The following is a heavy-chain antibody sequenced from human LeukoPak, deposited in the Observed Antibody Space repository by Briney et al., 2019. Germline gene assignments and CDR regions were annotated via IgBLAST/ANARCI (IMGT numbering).Heavy chain of an antibody. Sequence: SETLSLSCTVSGGSISSYYWSWIRQPAGKALEWIGRIYTSGSTNYNPSLKSRVTMSVDTSKNQFSLKLSSVTAADTAVYYCARGNSSGYQDAFDIWGQGTMVTVSS. CDR3: ARGNSSGYQDAFDI. V-gene: IGHV4-4*07. CDR2: IYTSGST. D-gene: IGHD3-22*01. J-gene: IGHJ3*02. CDR1: GGSISSYY.